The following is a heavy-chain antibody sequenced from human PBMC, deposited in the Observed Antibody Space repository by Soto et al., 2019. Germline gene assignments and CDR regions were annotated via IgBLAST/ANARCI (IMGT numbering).Heavy chain of an antibody. V-gene: IGHV3-48*03. D-gene: IGHD3-22*01. J-gene: IGHJ4*02. CDR3: ARGTRVDSSGLMYDY. Sequence: DVQLVESGGGLVQPGGSLRLSCAASGFTFSSYEMTWVRQAPGKGLEWVSYIGRSGSTIYYADSVKGRFTISRDNAKNSLYLQMNSLRAEDTAAYYCARGTRVDSSGLMYDYWGQGTLATVSS. CDR2: IGRSGSTI. CDR1: GFTFSSYE.